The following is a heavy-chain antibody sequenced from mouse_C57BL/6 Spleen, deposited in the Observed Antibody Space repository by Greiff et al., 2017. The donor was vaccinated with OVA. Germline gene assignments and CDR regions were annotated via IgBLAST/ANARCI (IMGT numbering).Heavy chain of an antibody. Sequence: QVQLQQSGPELVKPGASVKISCKASGYAFSSSWMNWVKQRPGKGLEWIGRMYPGDGDTNYNGKFKGKATLTADKSSSTAYMQLSSLTSEDSAVYFCATLQTLFAYWGQGTLVTVSA. V-gene: IGHV1-82*01. CDR1: GYAFSSSW. CDR3: ATLQTLFAY. D-gene: IGHD2-10*01. CDR2: MYPGDGDT. J-gene: IGHJ3*01.